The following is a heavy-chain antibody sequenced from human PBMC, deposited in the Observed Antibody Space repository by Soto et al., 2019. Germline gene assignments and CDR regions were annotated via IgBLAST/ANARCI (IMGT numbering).Heavy chain of an antibody. V-gene: IGHV4-34*01. D-gene: IGHD6-13*01. CDR3: ARGSVISKLDFDY. CDR1: GGSFSGYY. J-gene: IGHJ4*02. CDR2: INHSGST. Sequence: SETLSLTCAVYGGSFSGYYWSWIRQPPGKGLEWIGEINHSGSTNYNPSLKSRVTISVDTSKNQFSLKLSSVTAADTAVYYCARGSVISKLDFDYWGQGTQVTVSS.